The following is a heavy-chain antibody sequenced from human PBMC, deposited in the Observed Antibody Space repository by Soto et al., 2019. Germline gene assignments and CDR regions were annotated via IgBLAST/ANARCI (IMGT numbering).Heavy chain of an antibody. J-gene: IGHJ5*02. D-gene: IGHD1-26*01. CDR2: IIPIFGTA. CDR1: GGTFSSYA. V-gene: IGHV1-69*13. Sequence: SVKVSCKASGGTFSSYAISWVRQAPGQGLEWMGGIIPIFGTANYAQTFQGRVTINADESTSTAYMELRSLRSEDTAVYYCASRTYTGSYYEGNWFEPWGQGTLVTVSS. CDR3: ASRTYTGSYYEGNWFEP.